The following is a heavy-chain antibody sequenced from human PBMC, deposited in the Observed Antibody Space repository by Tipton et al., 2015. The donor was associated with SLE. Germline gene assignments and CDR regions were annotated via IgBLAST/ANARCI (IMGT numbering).Heavy chain of an antibody. CDR3: ATELFRGYTSGWGPDY. Sequence: TLSLTCAVYGGSFSGYYWSWIRQPPGKGLERIGEINHSGSTYYNPSLKSRVTMSVDRSKNQFSLRLTSVTAADTAVYYCATELFRGYTSGWGPDYWGQGTLVTVSS. CDR1: GGSFSGYY. D-gene: IGHD6-19*01. V-gene: IGHV4-34*01. J-gene: IGHJ4*02. CDR2: INHSGST.